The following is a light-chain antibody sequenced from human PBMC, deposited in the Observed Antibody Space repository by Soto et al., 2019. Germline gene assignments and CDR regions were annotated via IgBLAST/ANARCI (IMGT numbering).Light chain of an antibody. J-gene: IGKJ1*01. V-gene: IGKV3D-20*02. Sequence: EIVMTQSPATLSVSPGERATLSCRASQSVGKNYVAWYQQKPGQAPRLLIHTASSRVAGIPDRFSGSGSGTDFTLTISSLEPEDFAVYYCQQRSNWPITFGQGTKVDIK. CDR3: QQRSNWPIT. CDR2: TAS. CDR1: QSVGKNY.